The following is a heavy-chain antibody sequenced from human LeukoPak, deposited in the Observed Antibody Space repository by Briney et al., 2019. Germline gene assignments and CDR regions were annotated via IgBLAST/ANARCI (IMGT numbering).Heavy chain of an antibody. V-gene: IGHV3-21*01. CDR1: GFTFSSYA. Sequence: GGSLRLSCAASGFTFSSYAMSWVRQAPGKGLEWVSSISSSSSYIYYADSVKGRFTISRDNAKNSLYLQMNSLRAEDTAVYYCARDSSSGWFVDYWGQGTLVTVSS. CDR3: ARDSSSGWFVDY. D-gene: IGHD6-19*01. CDR2: ISSSSSYI. J-gene: IGHJ4*02.